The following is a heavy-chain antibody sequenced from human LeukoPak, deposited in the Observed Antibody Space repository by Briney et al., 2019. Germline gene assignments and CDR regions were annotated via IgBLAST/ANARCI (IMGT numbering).Heavy chain of an antibody. J-gene: IGHJ4*02. CDR3: AKDYDFWSGYYRDY. V-gene: IGHV3-23*01. Sequence: GGSLRLSCAASGFTFSSYAMSWVRQAPGKGLEWVSAISGSGGSTYYADSVKGRFTISRDNSKNTLYLQMNSLRAEDTAVYYCAKDYDFWSGYYRDYWGQGTLATVSS. CDR1: GFTFSSYA. D-gene: IGHD3-3*01. CDR2: ISGSGGST.